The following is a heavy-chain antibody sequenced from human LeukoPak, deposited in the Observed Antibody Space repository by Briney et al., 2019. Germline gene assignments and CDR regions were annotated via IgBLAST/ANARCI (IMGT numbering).Heavy chain of an antibody. CDR1: GYTFTSYA. J-gene: IGHJ4*02. D-gene: IGHD3-10*01. CDR2: MNPNSGNT. Sequence: GASVKVSCKASGYTFTSYAMHWVRQAPGQRLEWMGWMNPNSGNTGYAQKFQGRVTMTRNTSISTAYMELSSLRSEDTAVYYCARGWVGYGSEWGQGTLVTVSS. CDR3: ARGWVGYGSE. V-gene: IGHV1-8*02.